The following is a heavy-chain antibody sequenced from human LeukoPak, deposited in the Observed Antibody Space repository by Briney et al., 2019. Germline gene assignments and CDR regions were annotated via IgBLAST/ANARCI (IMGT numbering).Heavy chain of an antibody. Sequence: PSETLSLTCTVSGGSISSGGYYWSWIRQHPGKGLEWIGYIYYSGSTYYNPSLKSRVTISVDTSKNQFSLKLSSVTAADTAVYYCAISDSSSWYQLDYWGQGTLVTVSS. CDR2: IYYSGST. V-gene: IGHV4-31*03. J-gene: IGHJ4*02. CDR3: AISDSSSWYQLDY. CDR1: GGSISSGGYY. D-gene: IGHD6-13*01.